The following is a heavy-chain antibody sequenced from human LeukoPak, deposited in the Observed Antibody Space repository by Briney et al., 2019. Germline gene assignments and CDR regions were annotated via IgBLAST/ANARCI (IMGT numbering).Heavy chain of an antibody. CDR3: ARARPNCSGYTD. CDR2: TRNKANSYTT. CDR1: GFTFSDHY. V-gene: IGHV3-72*01. D-gene: IGHD2-15*01. Sequence: GGSLRLSCAASGFTFSDHYMDWVRQAPGKGLEWVGRTRNKANSYTTEYAASVKGRFTISRDDSKNSLYLQMNSLNTEDTAGYYCARARPNCSGYTDWGQGTLVTASS. J-gene: IGHJ4*02.